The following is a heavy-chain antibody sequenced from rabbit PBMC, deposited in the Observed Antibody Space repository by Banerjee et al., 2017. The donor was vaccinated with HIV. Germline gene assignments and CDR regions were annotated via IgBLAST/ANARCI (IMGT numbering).Heavy chain of an antibody. CDR1: GFTISSTYW. CDR3: ARVGYASSSGYLNL. D-gene: IGHD1-1*01. J-gene: IGHJ4*01. V-gene: IGHV1S45*01. CDR2: IYPDYGST. Sequence: QEQLVESGGGLVQPEGSLTLTCTASGFTISSTYWICWVRQAPGKGLEWIAYIYPDYGSTDYASWVNGRFTISLDNAQNTVFLQMTSLTAADTATYFCARVGYASSSGYLNLWGPGTLVTVS.